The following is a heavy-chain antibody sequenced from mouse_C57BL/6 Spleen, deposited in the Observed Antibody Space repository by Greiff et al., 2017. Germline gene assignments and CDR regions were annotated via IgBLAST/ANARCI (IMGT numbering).Heavy chain of an antibody. CDR1: GYTFTDYE. Sequence: QVQLQQSGAELVRPGASVTLSCKASGYTFTDYEMHWVKQTPVHGLEWIGSIDPETGGTAYNQKFKGKAILTAAKSSSTAYMELRSLTSEDSAVYYCTRPITTVVEGYAMDYWGQGTSVTVSS. CDR2: IDPETGGT. CDR3: TRPITTVVEGYAMDY. V-gene: IGHV1-15*01. D-gene: IGHD1-1*01. J-gene: IGHJ4*01.